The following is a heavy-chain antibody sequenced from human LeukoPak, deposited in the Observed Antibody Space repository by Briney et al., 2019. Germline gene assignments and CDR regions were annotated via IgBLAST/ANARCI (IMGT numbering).Heavy chain of an antibody. CDR3: ARATKIAGGGSVDY. CDR1: GYTFTSFG. D-gene: IGHD6-13*01. V-gene: IGHV1-18*01. CDR2: ISAYNGNT. Sequence: ASVKVSCKASGYTFTSFGISWVRQAPGQGLEWMRWISAYNGNTKSAQKLQGRVTMTTDTSSSTAYMELRRLRSDDTAMYYCARATKIAGGGSVDYWGQGALVTVSS. J-gene: IGHJ4*02.